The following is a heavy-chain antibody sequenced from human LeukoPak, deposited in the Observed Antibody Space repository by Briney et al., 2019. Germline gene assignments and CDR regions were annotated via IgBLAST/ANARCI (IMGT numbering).Heavy chain of an antibody. CDR2: MNPNSGNT. CDR3: ARTFRYSSSWYTVSFDY. Sequence: ASVKVSCKASGYTFTSYDINWVRQATGQGLEWMGWMNPNSGNTGYAQKFQGRVTITRNTSISTAYMELSSLRFDDTAVYYCARTFRYSSSWYTVSFDYWGQGTLVTVSS. D-gene: IGHD6-13*01. CDR1: GYTFTSYD. V-gene: IGHV1-8*03. J-gene: IGHJ4*02.